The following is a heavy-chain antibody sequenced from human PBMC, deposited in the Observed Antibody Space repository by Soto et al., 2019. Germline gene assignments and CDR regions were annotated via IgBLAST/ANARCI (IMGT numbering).Heavy chain of an antibody. CDR2: TYYRTNWHN. CDR1: GASVSSKSGA. CDR3: ARDRAQYGMDV. D-gene: IGHD3-10*01. V-gene: IGHV6-1*01. J-gene: IGHJ6*02. Sequence: QLQQSGPRLVKPSQTLSLTCAISGASVSSKSGAWNWIRQSPSRGLEWLGRTYYRTNWHNDSAVSVRSRIIINPDTSKNHFSLQLHSVTPEDTGVYYCARDRAQYGMDVWGQGTTVTVSS.